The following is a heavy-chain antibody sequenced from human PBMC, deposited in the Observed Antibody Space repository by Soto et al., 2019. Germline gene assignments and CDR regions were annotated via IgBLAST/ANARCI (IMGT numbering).Heavy chain of an antibody. CDR3: ARERPDGARLDP. CDR2: IYYSGST. J-gene: IGHJ5*02. V-gene: IGHV4-30-4*01. Sequence: QVQLQESGPGLVKPSQTLSLTCTVSGGSISSGDYYWSWIRQPPGKGLEWIGYIYYSGSTYYNPSHQGRVTISVDTSKSQFSLKRSSVTAADTAVYYCARERPDGARLDPWGQGTLVTASS. D-gene: IGHD6-6*01. CDR1: GGSISSGDYY.